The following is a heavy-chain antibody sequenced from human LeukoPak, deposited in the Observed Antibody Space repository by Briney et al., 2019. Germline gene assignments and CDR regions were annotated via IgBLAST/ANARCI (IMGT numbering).Heavy chain of an antibody. D-gene: IGHD4-17*01. V-gene: IGHV3-23*01. CDR2: ISISGDDT. CDR3: ANEIRPNDY. Sequence: GGSLRLSCATSGFSFSSHAMTWVRQAPGKRLEWLSAISISGDDTYYADSVKGRFTISRDNSKNTLYLQMNSLSADDTAMYYCANEIRPNDYWGQGTRVTVSS. J-gene: IGHJ4*02. CDR1: GFSFSSHA.